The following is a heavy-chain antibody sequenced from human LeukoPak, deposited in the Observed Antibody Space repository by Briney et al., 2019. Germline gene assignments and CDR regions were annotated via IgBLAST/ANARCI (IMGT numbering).Heavy chain of an antibody. V-gene: IGHV4-59*03. CDR3: AGGRTTVTTPLEF. J-gene: IGHJ4*02. CDR1: GGSMTSYY. CDR2: VYYSGTT. D-gene: IGHD4-17*01. Sequence: SETLSLTCIVSGGSMTSYYWSWIRQPPGKGLEWIGYVYYSGTTKYNPSLKSRVTISIDTSKKQFSLEVVFGTGGDTALYYWAGGRTTVTTPLEFWGQGVLVTVSS.